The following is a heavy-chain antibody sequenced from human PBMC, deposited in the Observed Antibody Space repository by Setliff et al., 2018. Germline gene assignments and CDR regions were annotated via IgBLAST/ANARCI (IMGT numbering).Heavy chain of an antibody. CDR2: ISAYNGYI. V-gene: IGHV1-18*01. D-gene: IGHD2-2*01. CDR3: ARAPGTVVVPASRSAFDI. J-gene: IGHJ3*02. CDR1: GYTFSNYG. Sequence: EGSVQVSCKASGYTFSNYGISWVRQAPGQGLEWMGWISAYNGYIIYAQKLQGRVTMTTDTSTSTAYMEVRSLRSDDTAVYYCARAPGTVVVPASRSAFDIWGQGTMVTVSS.